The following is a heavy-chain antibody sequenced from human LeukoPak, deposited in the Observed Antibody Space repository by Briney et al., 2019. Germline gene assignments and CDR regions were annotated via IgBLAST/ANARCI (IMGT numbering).Heavy chain of an antibody. V-gene: IGHV3-64D*06. CDR1: GFTFSSYA. CDR3: VKDGSGSPSYFDY. D-gene: IGHD6-25*01. J-gene: IGHJ4*02. Sequence: GGSLRLSCSASGFTFSSYAMHWVRQAPGKGLEYVSAISSNGGSTYYADSVKGRFTISRDNSKNTLYLQMSSLRAEDTAVYYCVKDGSGSPSYFDYWGQGTLVTVSS. CDR2: ISSNGGST.